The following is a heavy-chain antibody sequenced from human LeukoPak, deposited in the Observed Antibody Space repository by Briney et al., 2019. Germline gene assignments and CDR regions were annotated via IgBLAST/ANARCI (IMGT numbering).Heavy chain of an antibody. CDR3: ARHKRVRYFDWLRVDP. CDR2: INQSGST. CDR1: GGSFSGYY. Sequence: PSETLSLTCAVYGGSFSGYYWSWIRQPPGKGLEWIGEINQSGSTNYNPSLKSRVTISVDTSKNQFSLKLSSVTAADTAVYYCARHKRVRYFDWLRVDPWGQGTLVTVSS. V-gene: IGHV4-34*01. D-gene: IGHD3-9*01. J-gene: IGHJ5*02.